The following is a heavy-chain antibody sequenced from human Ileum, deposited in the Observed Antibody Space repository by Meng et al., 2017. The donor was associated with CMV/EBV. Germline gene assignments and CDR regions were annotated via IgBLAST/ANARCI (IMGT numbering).Heavy chain of an antibody. CDR3: AKDDTYNWNPFDY. CDR1: GFTFSSYA. V-gene: IGHV3-23*01. J-gene: IGHJ4*02. Sequence: GGSLRLSCAASGFTFSSYAMSWVRQAPGKGLEWVPAISGSGGSTYYADSVKGRFTISRDNSKNTLYLQMNSLRDEDTAVYYCAKDDTYNWNPFDYWGQGTLVTVSS. D-gene: IGHD1-1*01. CDR2: ISGSGGST.